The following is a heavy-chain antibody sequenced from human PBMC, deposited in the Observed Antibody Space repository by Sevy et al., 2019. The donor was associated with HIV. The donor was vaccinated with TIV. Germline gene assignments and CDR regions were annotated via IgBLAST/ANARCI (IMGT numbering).Heavy chain of an antibody. CDR1: GFRFNNYG. CDR3: AKLDYDLLTVNPDY. V-gene: IGHV3-30*18. D-gene: IGHD3-9*01. J-gene: IGHJ4*02. CDR2: ISHDGRKR. Sequence: GGSLRLSCRASGFRFNNYGMHWVRQAPGKGLQWVAVISHDGRKRFYADSLEGRFTISRDNSKNTLYLQMSGLRTEDTAMYYCAKLDYDLLTVNPDYWGQGTLVTVSS.